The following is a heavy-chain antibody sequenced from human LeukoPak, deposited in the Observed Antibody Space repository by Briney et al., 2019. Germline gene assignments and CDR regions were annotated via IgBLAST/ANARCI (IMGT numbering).Heavy chain of an antibody. CDR1: GGSISSSSYY. J-gene: IGHJ6*03. CDR2: IYYSGST. CDR3: ARVYGGNSVYYYYYMDV. Sequence: SETLSLTCTVSGGSISSSSYYWGWIRQPPGTGLEWIGSIYYSGSTYYNPSLKSRVTISVDTSKNQFSLKLCSVTAADTAVYYCARVYGGNSVYYYYYMDVWGKGTTVTVSS. D-gene: IGHD4-23*01. V-gene: IGHV4-39*07.